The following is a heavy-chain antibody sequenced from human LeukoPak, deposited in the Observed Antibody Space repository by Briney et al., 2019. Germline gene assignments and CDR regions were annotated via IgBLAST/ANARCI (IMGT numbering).Heavy chain of an antibody. CDR2: IQEDGGDK. J-gene: IGHJ4*02. CDR3: AKVAGRKGYASGGYYPDY. V-gene: IGHV3-7*05. D-gene: IGHD3-22*01. CDR1: GFAVSGNS. Sequence: GGSLRLSCAASGFAVSGNSMSWVRQAPGKGLDGVANIQEDGGDKRYVDSVKGRFTISRDNAENSLHLEMNSLRAEDTAIYYCAKVAGRKGYASGGYYPDYWGQGTLVTVSS.